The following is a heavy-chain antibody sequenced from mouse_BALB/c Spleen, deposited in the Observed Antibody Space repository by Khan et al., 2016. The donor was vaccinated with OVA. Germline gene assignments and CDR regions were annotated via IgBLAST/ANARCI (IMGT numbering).Heavy chain of an antibody. CDR3: ARGASGWDFSFPY. Sequence: VQLQQSGPELVEPGASVKMSCKASGYTFTNYVMHWVKQKPGQGLEWIGYINPYNAGTRYNEKFKGKATLTSDISSTTAYMELSSLTSEDSAVYYCARGASGWDFSFPYWGQGTLVTVSA. D-gene: IGHD4-1*01. CDR1: GYTFTNYV. CDR2: INPYNAGT. V-gene: IGHV1S136*01. J-gene: IGHJ3*01.